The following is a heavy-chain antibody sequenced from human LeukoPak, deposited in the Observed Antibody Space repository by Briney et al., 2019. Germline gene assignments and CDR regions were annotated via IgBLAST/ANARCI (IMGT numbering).Heavy chain of an antibody. CDR3: ARSYSGYDYLDY. CDR1: GYSFPSYW. J-gene: IGHJ4*02. CDR2: IDPSDSYT. V-gene: IGHV5-10-1*01. D-gene: IGHD5-12*01. Sequence: GESLKISCKGSGYSFPSYWITWVRQMPGKGLEWMGRIDPSDSYTNYSPSFQGHVTISADKSISTAYLQWSSLKASDTAMYYCARSYSGYDYLDYWGQGTLATVPS.